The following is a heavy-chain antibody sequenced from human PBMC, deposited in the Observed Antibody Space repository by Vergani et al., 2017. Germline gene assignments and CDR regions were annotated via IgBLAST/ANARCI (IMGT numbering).Heavy chain of an antibody. CDR1: GFTFSSYS. D-gene: IGHD2-8*01. CDR2: ISSSSSYI. CDR3: ARPGGVYATWAGMDV. J-gene: IGHJ6*02. Sequence: EVQLVESGGGLVKPGGSLRLSCAASGFTFSSYSMNWVRQAPGKGLEWVSSISSSSSYIYYADSVKGRFTIARDNAKNSLYLQMNSLRAEDTAVYYCARPGGVYATWAGMDVWGQGTTVTVSS. V-gene: IGHV3-21*01.